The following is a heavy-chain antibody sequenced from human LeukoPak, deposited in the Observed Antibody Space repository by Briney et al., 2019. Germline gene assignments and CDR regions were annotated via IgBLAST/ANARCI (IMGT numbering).Heavy chain of an antibody. CDR3: ARVGRGDIYGYGDY. Sequence: GGSLRLSCAVSGFTVSSNYMSWVRQAPGKGLGWVSVRYSGGNTYYADSVKGRFTISRDNSKNTLYLQMNSLRVEDTAVYYCARVGRGDIYGYGDYWGQGTLVTVSS. D-gene: IGHD5-18*01. CDR2: RYSGGNT. J-gene: IGHJ4*02. CDR1: GFTVSSNY. V-gene: IGHV3-66*01.